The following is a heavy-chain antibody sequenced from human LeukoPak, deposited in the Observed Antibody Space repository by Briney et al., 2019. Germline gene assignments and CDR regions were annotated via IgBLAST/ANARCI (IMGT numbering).Heavy chain of an antibody. CDR3: VADFDY. J-gene: IGHJ4*02. CDR1: GFRFSSYA. D-gene: IGHD6-19*01. CDR2: ISGSGVST. Sequence: GGSLRLACAASGFRFSSYAMSWVRQAPGKGLEWVSAISGSGVSTYYADSVKGRFTVSRDNSKNTLYLHMNSLRAEDTAIYYCVADFDYWGQGTLVTVS. V-gene: IGHV3-23*01.